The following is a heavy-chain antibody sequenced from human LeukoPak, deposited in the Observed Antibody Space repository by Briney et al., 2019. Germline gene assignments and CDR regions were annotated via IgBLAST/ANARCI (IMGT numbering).Heavy chain of an antibody. CDR2: IYYSGST. V-gene: IGHV4-59*12. Sequence: PSETLSLTCTVSGGSISSYYWSWIRQPPGKGLEWIGYIYYSGSTNYNPSLKSRVTISVDTSKNQFSLKLSSVTAADTAVYYCATDRDNWNYGYWGQGTLVTVSS. D-gene: IGHD1-7*01. CDR1: GGSISSYY. CDR3: ATDRDNWNYGY. J-gene: IGHJ4*02.